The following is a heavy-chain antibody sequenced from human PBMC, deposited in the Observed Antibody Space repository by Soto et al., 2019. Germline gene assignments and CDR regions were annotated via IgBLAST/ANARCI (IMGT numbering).Heavy chain of an antibody. CDR3: ARGIAARPGYYYYYYMDV. J-gene: IGHJ6*03. CDR1: GGSFSGYY. D-gene: IGHD6-6*01. Sequence: PSETLSLTCAVYGGSFSGYYWSWIRQPPGKGLEWIGEINHSGSTNYNPSLKSRVTISVDTSKNQFSLKLSSVTAADTAVYYCARGIAARPGYYYYYYMDVWGKGTTVTVSS. V-gene: IGHV4-34*01. CDR2: INHSGST.